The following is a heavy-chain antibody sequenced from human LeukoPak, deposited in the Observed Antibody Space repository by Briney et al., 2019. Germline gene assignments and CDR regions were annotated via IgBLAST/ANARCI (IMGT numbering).Heavy chain of an antibody. V-gene: IGHV4-4*07. CDR2: IYTSGRA. CDR1: GGSISSYY. CDR3: ARGSLAVAQAFAFDI. J-gene: IGHJ3*02. Sequence: WETLSLTCTVSGGSISSYYWSWIRQPAGKGLEWIGRIYTSGRANYNPSLKSRVTMSVDTSKNQFSLKLSSVTAADTAVYYCARGSLAVAQAFAFDIWGQGTTVTVSS. D-gene: IGHD6-19*01.